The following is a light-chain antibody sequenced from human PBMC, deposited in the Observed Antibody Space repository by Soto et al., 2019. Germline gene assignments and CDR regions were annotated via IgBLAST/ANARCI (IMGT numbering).Light chain of an antibody. CDR1: SSNNGRNT. V-gene: IGLV1-44*01. CDR2: TND. Sequence: QSVLTQPPSASGTPGQRVIISCSGGSSNNGRNTVNWYQHLPGTAPRLLIYTNDQRPSGVPDRFSGSKSGTSASLAISWLQSEDEADYYCAAWDDTSSLVFGTGTKVTVL. CDR3: AAWDDTSSLV. J-gene: IGLJ1*01.